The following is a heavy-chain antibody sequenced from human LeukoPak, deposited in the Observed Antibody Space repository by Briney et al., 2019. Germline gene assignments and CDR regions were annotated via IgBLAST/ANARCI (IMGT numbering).Heavy chain of an antibody. V-gene: IGHV3-30-3*01. J-gene: IGHJ5*02. Sequence: PVRSLRISCAASGFTFSSYAMHWVRQAPAKSLACVAAISYDGSNKYYADSVKGRFTISRDNSKNTLYLQMNSLRAEDTAVYYCAKDLYGYVSNWFDPWGQGTLVTVSS. D-gene: IGHD5-12*01. CDR1: GFTFSSYA. CDR3: AKDLYGYVSNWFDP. CDR2: ISYDGSNK.